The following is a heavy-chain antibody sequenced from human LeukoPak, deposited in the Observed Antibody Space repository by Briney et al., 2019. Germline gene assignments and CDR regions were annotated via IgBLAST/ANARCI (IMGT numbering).Heavy chain of an antibody. CDR2: INQDGSEK. V-gene: IGHV3-7*01. D-gene: IGHD4-23*01. Sequence: GGSLRLSCAASGFIFSHYWMSWVRQAPGRGLECVANINQDGSEKYYVDSVKGRFTISRDNAKNSLYLEMNSLRAEDTAVYYCARDLDYGGNSNFDYWGQGTLVTVSS. CDR1: GFIFSHYW. CDR3: ARDLDYGGNSNFDY. J-gene: IGHJ4*02.